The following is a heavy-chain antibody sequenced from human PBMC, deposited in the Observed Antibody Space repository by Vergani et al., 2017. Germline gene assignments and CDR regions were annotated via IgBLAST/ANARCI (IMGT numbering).Heavy chain of an antibody. CDR2: ISSSSSYI. V-gene: IGHV3-21*01. D-gene: IGHD3-3*01. J-gene: IGHJ4*02. Sequence: EVQLVESGGGLVKPGGSLRLSCAASGFTFSSYSMNWVRQAPGKGLEWVSSISSSSSYIYYADSVKGRFTISRDNAKNSLYLQMNSLRAEDTAVYYCTTDPAFDDFWSGYYTGYDYWGQGILVTVSS. CDR3: TTDPAFDDFWSGYYTGYDY. CDR1: GFTFSSYS.